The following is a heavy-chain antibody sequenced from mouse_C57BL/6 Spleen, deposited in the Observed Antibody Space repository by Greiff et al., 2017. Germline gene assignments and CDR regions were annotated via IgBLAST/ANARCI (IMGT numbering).Heavy chain of an antibody. CDR2: IYPGDGDT. V-gene: IGHV1-82*01. CDR3: TRGAPPFNY. Sequence: LQESGPELVKPGASVKISCKASGYAFSSSWMNWVKQRPGKGFEWIGRIYPGDGDTNYNGKFKGKATLTADKSSSTAYIQLSSLTSEDSAVYFCTRGAPPFNYWDQGTTLTVS. J-gene: IGHJ2*01. CDR1: GYAFSSSW. D-gene: IGHD3-1*01.